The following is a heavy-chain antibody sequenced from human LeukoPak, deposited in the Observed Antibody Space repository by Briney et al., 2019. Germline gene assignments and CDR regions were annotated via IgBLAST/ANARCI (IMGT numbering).Heavy chain of an antibody. J-gene: IGHJ4*02. CDR3: AKDYDSSGATYFDY. CDR1: GFTFSSYG. Sequence: GGSLRLSCAASGFTFSSYGMHWVRQAPGKGLEWVAVISYDGSNKYYADSVKGRFTISRDNSKNTLYLQMNSLRAEDTAVYYCAKDYDSSGATYFDYWGQGTLVTASS. CDR2: ISYDGSNK. V-gene: IGHV3-30*18. D-gene: IGHD3-22*01.